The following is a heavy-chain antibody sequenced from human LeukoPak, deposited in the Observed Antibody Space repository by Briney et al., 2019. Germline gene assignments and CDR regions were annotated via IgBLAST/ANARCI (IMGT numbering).Heavy chain of an antibody. J-gene: IGHJ6*04. V-gene: IGHV3-23*01. CDR1: GFTFSSYS. Sequence: PGGSLRLSCAASGFTFSSYSMNWVRQAPGKGLEWVSGVRGSGGSTYYADSVKGRFTISRDNSKNTLYLQMNSLGAEDTAVYYCAKVSGPYALYSGMDVWGKGTTVTVSS. D-gene: IGHD4-17*01. CDR3: AKVSGPYALYSGMDV. CDR2: VRGSGGST.